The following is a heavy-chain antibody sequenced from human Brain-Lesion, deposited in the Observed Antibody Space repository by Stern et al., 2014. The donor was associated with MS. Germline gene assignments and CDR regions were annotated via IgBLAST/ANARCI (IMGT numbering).Heavy chain of an antibody. CDR3: ARDQRGITIFGVVTDYYYLGMDV. D-gene: IGHD3-3*01. CDR1: GYIFTGYY. J-gene: IGHJ6*02. Sequence: VQMVESGAEVKKPGASVKVSCKTSGYIFTGYYIHWGRQAHGQGLEWMAWINPNTGGTKNAQKFQGGVTMSRDTSISTAYVELSSLTSDDTAVYYCARDQRGITIFGVVTDYYYLGMDVWGQGTTVTVSS. CDR2: INPNTGGT. V-gene: IGHV1-2*02.